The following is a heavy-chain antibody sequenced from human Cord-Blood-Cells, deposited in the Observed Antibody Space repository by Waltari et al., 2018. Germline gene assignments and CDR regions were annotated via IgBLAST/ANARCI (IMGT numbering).Heavy chain of an antibody. J-gene: IGHJ6*03. V-gene: IGHV1-69*01. CDR3: ATQETYCGGDCYSDYYYMDV. CDR2: IIPIFVTA. Sequence: QVQLVQSGAEVKKPGSSVKVSCKASGGTFSSYAISWVRQAPGQGLEWMGGIIPIFVTANYAQKLQGRVTMTADESTSTAYMEMSSLRSEDTAVYYCATQETYCGGDCYSDYYYMDVWGKGTTVTVSS. D-gene: IGHD2-21*01. CDR1: GGTFSSYA.